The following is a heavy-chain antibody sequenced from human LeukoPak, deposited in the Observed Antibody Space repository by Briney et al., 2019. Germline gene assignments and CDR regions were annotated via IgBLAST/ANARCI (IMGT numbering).Heavy chain of an antibody. V-gene: IGHV3-23*01. D-gene: IGHD6-13*01. J-gene: IGHJ5*02. CDR1: GFTFSNYA. Sequence: QPGGSLRLSCAASGFTFSNYAMSWVRQAPGEGLGWVSAISPSGETTYYADSVRGRFTISRDNSKNTLFLQMNSLRAEDTALHYCVKDIRSDHNSAWYGWFDPWGQGTLVTVSS. CDR3: VKDIRSDHNSAWYGWFDP. CDR2: ISPSGETT.